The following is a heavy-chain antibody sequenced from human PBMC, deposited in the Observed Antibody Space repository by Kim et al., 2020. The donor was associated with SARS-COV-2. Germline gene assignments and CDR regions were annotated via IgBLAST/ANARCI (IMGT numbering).Heavy chain of an antibody. J-gene: IGHJ5*02. CDR3: AKYTSSSLFDP. D-gene: IGHD6-13*01. V-gene: IGHV4-39*01. CDR2: IYYSRTT. Sequence: SETLSLTCTVSGASIGSNSYYWAWIRQPPGKGLEWVGSIYYSRTTYYNPSLKSRVTIAVDTSKNQFSLKVSSVTAADTAIYYCAKYTSSSLFDPWGQGALVTVSS. CDR1: GASIGSNSYY.